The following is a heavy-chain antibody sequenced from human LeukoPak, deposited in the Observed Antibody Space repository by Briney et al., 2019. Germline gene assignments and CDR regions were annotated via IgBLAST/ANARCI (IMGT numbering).Heavy chain of an antibody. CDR3: ASLGYYYDSSAGSDY. CDR1: GFTFSSYS. V-gene: IGHV3-21*01. J-gene: IGHJ4*02. D-gene: IGHD3-22*01. Sequence: TGGSLRLSCAASGFTFSSYSMNWVRQAPGKGLEWVSSVSSSSSYIYYADSVKGRFTISRDNSKNTLYLQMNSLRAEDTAVYYCASLGYYYDSSAGSDYWGQGTLVTVSS. CDR2: VSSSSSYI.